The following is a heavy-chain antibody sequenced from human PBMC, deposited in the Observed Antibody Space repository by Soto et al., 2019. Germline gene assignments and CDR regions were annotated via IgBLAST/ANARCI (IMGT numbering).Heavy chain of an antibody. Sequence: LSLTCSVSSGSISSNSYLWGWIRQPPGTGLEWIGAILYSGDTYYSESLKSRATMSVDTAKNQFSLKLNSVTAADTAVYYCARQGRNTKIVILRHYATDFWGQGTAVTVSS. V-gene: IGHV4-39*01. CDR3: ARQGRNTKIVILRHYATDF. CDR1: SGSISSNSYL. CDR2: ILYSGDT. D-gene: IGHD3-22*01. J-gene: IGHJ6*02.